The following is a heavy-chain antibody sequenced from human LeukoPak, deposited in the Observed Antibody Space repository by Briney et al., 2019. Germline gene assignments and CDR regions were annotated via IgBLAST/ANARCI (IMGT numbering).Heavy chain of an antibody. V-gene: IGHV3-23*01. CDR1: GFTFSSYA. Sequence: GGSLRLSCAASGFTFSSYAMSWVRQAPGKGLEWVSAISGSDGSTYYADSVKGRFTISRDNSKNTLYLQMNSLRAEDTAVYYCARLRTDSSGYYWYFDYWGQGTLVTVSS. J-gene: IGHJ4*02. D-gene: IGHD3-22*01. CDR2: ISGSDGST. CDR3: ARLRTDSSGYYWYFDY.